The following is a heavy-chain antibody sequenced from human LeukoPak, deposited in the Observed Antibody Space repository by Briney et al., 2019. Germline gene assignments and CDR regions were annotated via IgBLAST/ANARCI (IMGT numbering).Heavy chain of an antibody. J-gene: IGHJ4*02. D-gene: IGHD6-19*01. CDR2: IWYDGSNK. Sequence: PGGSLRLPCAASGFTFSSYGMHWVRQAPGKGLEWVAAIWYDGSNKYYADSVKGRFTISRDNSKNTLYLQMNSLRAEDTAVYYCARWYSSGWYYFDYWGQGTLVTVSS. V-gene: IGHV3-33*01. CDR1: GFTFSSYG. CDR3: ARWYSSGWYYFDY.